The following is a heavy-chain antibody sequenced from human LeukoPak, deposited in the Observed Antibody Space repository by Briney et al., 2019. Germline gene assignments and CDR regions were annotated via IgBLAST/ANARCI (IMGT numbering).Heavy chain of an antibody. Sequence: ASVKVSCKASGGTFSSYAISWVQQAPGQGLEWMGGIIPIFGTANYAQKFQGRVTITTDESTSTAYMELSSLRSEDTAVYYCARDRNYYDSSGYRPYYYYYYMDVWGKGTTVTVSS. V-gene: IGHV1-69*05. CDR3: ARDRNYYDSSGYRPYYYYYYMDV. CDR1: GGTFSSYA. D-gene: IGHD3-22*01. J-gene: IGHJ6*03. CDR2: IIPIFGTA.